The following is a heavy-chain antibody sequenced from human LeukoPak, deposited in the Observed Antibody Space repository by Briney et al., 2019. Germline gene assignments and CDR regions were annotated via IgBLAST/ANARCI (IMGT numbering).Heavy chain of an antibody. V-gene: IGHV4-4*07. J-gene: IGHJ4*02. D-gene: IGHD6-13*01. CDR2: IYADGNN. Sequence: PSDCLSLTCTVSAASISNYHWSSIRQPAGEGLEWIGRIYADGNNVYNPSLKSRVTVSVDKSKNQFSLKLSSVTAADTAVYYCARDRGDDGITWYYFDYWGQGTLVTVHS. CDR1: AASISNYH. CDR3: ARDRGDDGITWYYFDY.